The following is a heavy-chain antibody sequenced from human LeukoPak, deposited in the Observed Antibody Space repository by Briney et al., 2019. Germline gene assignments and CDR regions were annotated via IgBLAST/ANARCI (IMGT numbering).Heavy chain of an antibody. J-gene: IGHJ5*02. V-gene: IGHV4-39*01. CDR1: GGSITSSNFH. Sequence: SETLSLTCSVSGGSITSSNFHWGWIRQPPGKGLEWIGNFYDGGNTYYKPSLKSRVTISVDTSKNQFSLHLNSVTAADTAVYYCARHAVEAASRWFDPWGQGTLVTVSS. D-gene: IGHD1-1*01. CDR2: FYDGGNT. CDR3: ARHAVEAASRWFDP.